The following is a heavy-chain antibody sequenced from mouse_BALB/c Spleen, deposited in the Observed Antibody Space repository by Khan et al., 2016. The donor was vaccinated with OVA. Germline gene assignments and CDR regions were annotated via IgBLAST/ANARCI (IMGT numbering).Heavy chain of an antibody. Sequence: EVQLQESGPGLVKPSQSLSLTCTVTGYSITSDYAWNWIRQFPGNKLEWMGYISYSGSTSYNPSLKSRISITRDTSKNQFFLQLNSVTTEDTATYYGARRAYYGHWYFDVWGAGTTVTVSS. CDR3: ARRAYYGHWYFDV. D-gene: IGHD1-1*02. J-gene: IGHJ1*01. CDR1: GYSITSDYA. V-gene: IGHV3-2*02. CDR2: ISYSGST.